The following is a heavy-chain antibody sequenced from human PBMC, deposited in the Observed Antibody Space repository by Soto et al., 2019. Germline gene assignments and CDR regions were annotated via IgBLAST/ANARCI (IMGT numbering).Heavy chain of an antibody. Sequence: QVQLQESGPGLVKPSQTLSLTCTVSGGSISSGDYYWSWIRQPPGKGLEWIGYIYYSGNTFYNPSSKSRVTISVDTSKNQFSLKLNSVTAADTAVYYCARDTRYFDWSDAFDIWGQGTMVTVSS. CDR1: GGSISSGDYY. J-gene: IGHJ3*02. V-gene: IGHV4-30-4*01. CDR2: IYYSGNT. D-gene: IGHD3-9*01. CDR3: ARDTRYFDWSDAFDI.